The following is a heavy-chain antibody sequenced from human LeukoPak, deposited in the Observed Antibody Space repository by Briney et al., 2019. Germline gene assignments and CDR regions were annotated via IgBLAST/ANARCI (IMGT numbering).Heavy chain of an antibody. CDR2: ISDEGGNK. V-gene: IGHV3-30*11. J-gene: IGHJ4*02. CDR1: GFTLSSYA. Sequence: GSLRLSCVASGFTLSSYAMRWVRQVPGDGIEWVEVISDEGGNKYYADSVKGRFTTSRDNSKNTLYLQMTSLRAEDTAVYYCARDPNYYDSSGYYDYWGQGTLVTVSS. CDR3: ARDPNYYDSSGYYDY. D-gene: IGHD3-22*01.